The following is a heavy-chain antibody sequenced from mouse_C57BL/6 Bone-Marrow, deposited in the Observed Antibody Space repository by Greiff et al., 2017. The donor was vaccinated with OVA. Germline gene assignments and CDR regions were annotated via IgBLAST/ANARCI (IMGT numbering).Heavy chain of an antibody. V-gene: IGHV1-50*01. Sequence: VQLQQPGAELVKPGASVKLSCKASGYTFTSYWMQWVKQRPGQGLEWIGEIDPSDSYTNYNQKFKGKATLTVDTSSSTAYMQLSSLTYEDSAVYYCAREGVYYYGSSSWFAYWGQGTLVTVSA. CDR2: IDPSDSYT. D-gene: IGHD1-1*01. CDR1: GYTFTSYW. J-gene: IGHJ3*01. CDR3: AREGVYYYGSSSWFAY.